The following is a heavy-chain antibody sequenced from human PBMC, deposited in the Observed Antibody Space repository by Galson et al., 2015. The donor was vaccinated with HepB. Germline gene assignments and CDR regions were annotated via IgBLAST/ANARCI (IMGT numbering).Heavy chain of an antibody. Sequence: SVKVSCKASGGTFSSYAISWVRQAPGQGLEWMGGIIPIFGTANYAQKFQGRVTITADESTSTAYMELSSLRSEDTAVYYCARGDYGGNAVYYYYYMDVWGKGTTVTVSS. CDR3: ARGDYGGNAVYYYYYMDV. J-gene: IGHJ6*03. V-gene: IGHV1-69*13. CDR1: GGTFSSYA. D-gene: IGHD4-23*01. CDR2: IIPIFGTA.